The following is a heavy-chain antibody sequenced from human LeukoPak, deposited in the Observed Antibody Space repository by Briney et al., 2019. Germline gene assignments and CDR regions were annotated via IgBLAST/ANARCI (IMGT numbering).Heavy chain of an antibody. Sequence: ESGPTLVKPTQTLTLTCTFSGFSLSTSGVGVGWIRQPPGKALEWLALIYWDDDKRYGPSLKSRLTITKDTSKNQVVLTMTNMDPVDTATYYCAHRPSGNYYRWFDSWGQGTLVTVSS. V-gene: IGHV2-5*05. D-gene: IGHD3-10*01. J-gene: IGHJ5*01. CDR3: AHRPSGNYYRWFDS. CDR1: GFSLSTSGVG. CDR2: IYWDDDK.